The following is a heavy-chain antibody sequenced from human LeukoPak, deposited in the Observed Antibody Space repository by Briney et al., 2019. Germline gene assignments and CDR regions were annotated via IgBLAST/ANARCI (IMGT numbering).Heavy chain of an antibody. CDR3: ARSNVYDFWSGYYYYYYMDV. Sequence: ASVKVSCKASGYTFTGYYMHWVRQAPGQGLEWMGWINPNSGGTNYAQRFQGRVTMTRDTSISTAYMGLSRLRSDDTAVYYCARSNVYDFWSGYYYYYYMDVWGKGTTVTVSS. V-gene: IGHV1-2*02. D-gene: IGHD3-3*01. J-gene: IGHJ6*03. CDR2: INPNSGGT. CDR1: GYTFTGYY.